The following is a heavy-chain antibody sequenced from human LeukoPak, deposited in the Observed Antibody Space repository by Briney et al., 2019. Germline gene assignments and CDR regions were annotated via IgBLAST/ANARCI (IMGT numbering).Heavy chain of an antibody. CDR3: AKFFWTGIAAASSGMDV. Sequence: GGSLRLSCAASGFTFSNYWMAWVRQAPGKGLEWVANINQDGSEKYYLDSVKGRFTISRDNSKKTLYLQMNSLRAEDTAVYYCAKFFWTGIAAASSGMDVWGQGTTVTVSS. J-gene: IGHJ6*02. CDR1: GFTFSNYW. V-gene: IGHV3-7*03. D-gene: IGHD6-13*01. CDR2: INQDGSEK.